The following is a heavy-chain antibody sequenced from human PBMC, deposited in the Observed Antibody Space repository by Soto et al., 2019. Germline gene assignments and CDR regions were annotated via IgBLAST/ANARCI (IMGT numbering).Heavy chain of an antibody. Sequence: GASVKVSCKASGYTFTSYAMHWVRQAPGQRLEWMGWINAGNGNTKYSQKFQGRVTITRDTSASTAYMELSSLRSEDTAVYYCARDRGASGGGFDPWGQGTLVTVCS. CDR1: GYTFTSYA. CDR3: ARDRGASGGGFDP. D-gene: IGHD2-15*01. V-gene: IGHV1-3*01. CDR2: INAGNGNT. J-gene: IGHJ5*02.